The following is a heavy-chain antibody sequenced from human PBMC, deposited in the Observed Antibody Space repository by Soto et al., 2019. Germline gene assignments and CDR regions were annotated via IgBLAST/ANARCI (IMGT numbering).Heavy chain of an antibody. D-gene: IGHD6-25*01. CDR3: AKDNAGYSSGSSFFDY. Sequence: GGSLRLSCAASGFTFSTFAMHWVRQAPCKGLEWVAVISYDGSNQYYAESLKVRFTIARDNSKNTLSLQMSSLRAEDTAVYYCAKDNAGYSSGSSFFDYWGQGTLVTVSS. CDR2: ISYDGSNQ. CDR1: GFTFSTFA. V-gene: IGHV3-30*18. J-gene: IGHJ4*02.